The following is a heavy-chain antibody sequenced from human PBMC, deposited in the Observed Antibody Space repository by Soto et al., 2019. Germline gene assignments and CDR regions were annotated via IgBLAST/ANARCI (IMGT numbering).Heavy chain of an antibody. V-gene: IGHV1-69*01. D-gene: IGHD3-10*01. CDR1: GDTFKNCV. CDR2: IIPLYGTT. CDR3: AAELCFGKLSVV. J-gene: IGHJ6*02. Sequence: QVQVVQSGVEVRRPGSSVKVSCKASGDTFKNCVISWVRQAPGQGLEWMGGIIPLYGTTDFAQRFQGRLTITTDEYTTTAYMELSRLRSEDTATYYCAAELCFGKLSVVWGQGTTVIVSS.